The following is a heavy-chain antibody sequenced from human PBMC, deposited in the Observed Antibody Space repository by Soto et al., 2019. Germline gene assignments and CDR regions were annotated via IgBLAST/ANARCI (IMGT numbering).Heavy chain of an antibody. CDR2: ISYDGSNK. Sequence: QVQLVESGGGVVQPGRSLRLSCAASGFTFSSYAMHWVRQAPGKGLEWVAVISYDGSNKYYADSVKGRFTISRDNSENXLHLQMNSLRAEDRAVYYCASAAGRGDYYYYGMDVWGQGTKVTVSS. CDR3: ASAAGRGDYYYYGMDV. D-gene: IGHD6-19*01. CDR1: GFTFSSYA. V-gene: IGHV3-30-3*01. J-gene: IGHJ6*02.